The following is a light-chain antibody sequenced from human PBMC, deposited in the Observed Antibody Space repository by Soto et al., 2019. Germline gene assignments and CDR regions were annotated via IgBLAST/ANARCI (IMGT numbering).Light chain of an antibody. J-gene: IGKJ1*01. CDR2: AVS. Sequence: DSQVPQSPSSLSASVGDRVTSTCRASQNINNYLNWYQQKPGKAPKILIYAVSSLQSGVPSRFSGSGSGTDFTLTICSLQPEDFATYSCQQSFSTLWTFGQGTKVEIK. V-gene: IGKV1-39*01. CDR1: QNINNY. CDR3: QQSFSTLWT.